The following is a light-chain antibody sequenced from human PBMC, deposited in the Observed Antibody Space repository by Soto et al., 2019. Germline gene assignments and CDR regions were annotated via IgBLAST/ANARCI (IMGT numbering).Light chain of an antibody. V-gene: IGKV1-5*01. CDR3: QQLERYPST. Sequence: EIQVTPSPSTPPASVGDRVTTTCRASQSISNWLAWYQQKPGTAPKLLIYHASTLESGVPSRFSGSGSGTDFTLTISSLQPEDFATYYCQQLERYPSTFGGGTKVDIK. J-gene: IGKJ4*01. CDR2: HAS. CDR1: QSISNW.